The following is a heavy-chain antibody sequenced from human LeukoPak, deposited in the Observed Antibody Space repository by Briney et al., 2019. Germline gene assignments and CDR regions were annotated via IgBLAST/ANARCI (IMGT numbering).Heavy chain of an antibody. V-gene: IGHV4-59*01. D-gene: IGHD4-17*01. CDR3: ARADYGDYLDYFDY. CDR1: GGSISSYY. CDR2: IYYSGST. J-gene: IGHJ4*02. Sequence: PSETLSLTCTVSGGSISSYYWTWIRQPAGKGLEWIGCIYYSGSTNYNPSLKSRVTISVDTSKNQFSLKLSSVTAADTAVYYCARADYGDYLDYFDYWGQGTLVTVSS.